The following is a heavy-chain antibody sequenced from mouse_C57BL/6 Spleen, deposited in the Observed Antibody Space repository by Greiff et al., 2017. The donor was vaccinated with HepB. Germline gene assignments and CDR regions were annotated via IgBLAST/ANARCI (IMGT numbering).Heavy chain of an antibody. CDR3: AYYDGSSLGYFDV. D-gene: IGHD1-1*01. CDR2: IDPSDSEN. J-gene: IGHJ1*03. CDR1: GYTFTSYW. Sequence: QVQLQQPGAELVRPGSSVKLSCKASGYTFTSYWMHWVKQRPIQGLEWIGNIDPSDSENHYNQKFKDKATLTVDKSSSTAYMQLSSLTSEDSAVYYCAYYDGSSLGYFDVWGTGTTVTVSS. V-gene: IGHV1-52*01.